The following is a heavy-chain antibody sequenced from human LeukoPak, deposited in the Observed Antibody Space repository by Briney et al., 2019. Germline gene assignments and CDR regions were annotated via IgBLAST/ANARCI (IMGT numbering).Heavy chain of an antibody. J-gene: IGHJ4*02. CDR3: ARSGYIAAAGTNY. Sequence: GSSVKVSCKASGGTFSSYAISWVRQAPGQGLEWMGGIIPIFGTANYAQKLQGRVTMTTDTSTSTAYMELRSLRSDDTAVYYCARSGYIAAAGTNYWGQGTLVTVSS. V-gene: IGHV1-69*05. CDR2: IIPIFGTA. CDR1: GGTFSSYA. D-gene: IGHD6-13*01.